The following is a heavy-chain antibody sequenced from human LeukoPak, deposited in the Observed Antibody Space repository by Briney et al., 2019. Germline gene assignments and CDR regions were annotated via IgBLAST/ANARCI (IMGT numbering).Heavy chain of an antibody. CDR2: IYYSGST. V-gene: IGHV4-30-4*08. CDR3: ARALGGAYYDFWSGYYNWFDP. D-gene: IGHD3-3*01. CDR1: GGSISSGDYY. Sequence: PSQTLSLTCTVSGGSISSGDYYWSWIRQPPGKGLEWIGYIYYSGSTYYNPSLKSRVTISVDTSKNQFSLKLSSVTAEDTAVYYCARALGGAYYDFWSGYYNWFDPWGQGTLVTVSS. J-gene: IGHJ5*02.